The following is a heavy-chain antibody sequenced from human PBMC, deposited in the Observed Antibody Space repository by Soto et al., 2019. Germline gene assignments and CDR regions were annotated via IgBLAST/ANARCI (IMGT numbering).Heavy chain of an antibody. CDR2: ISGSGGST. Sequence: LRLSCAASGFTFSSYAMSWVRQAPGKGLEWVSAISGSGGSTYYADSVKGRFTISRDNSKNTLYLQMNSLRAEDTAVYYCAKSGIAARPDLYYYGMDVWGQGTTVTVSS. J-gene: IGHJ6*02. CDR1: GFTFSSYA. CDR3: AKSGIAARPDLYYYGMDV. V-gene: IGHV3-23*01. D-gene: IGHD6-6*01.